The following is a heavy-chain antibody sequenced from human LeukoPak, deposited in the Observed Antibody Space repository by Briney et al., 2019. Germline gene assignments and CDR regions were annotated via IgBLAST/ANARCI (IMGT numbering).Heavy chain of an antibody. J-gene: IGHJ5*02. Sequence: PGGSLRLSCAASGFTFSSCSMNWVRQAPGKGLEWVSYISSSSSTIYYADSVKGRFTISRDNAKNSLYLQMNSLRAEDTAVYYCARDLIAAAGTSWNWFDPWGQGTLVTVSS. D-gene: IGHD6-13*01. CDR3: ARDLIAAAGTSWNWFDP. CDR2: ISSSSSTI. CDR1: GFTFSSCS. V-gene: IGHV3-48*04.